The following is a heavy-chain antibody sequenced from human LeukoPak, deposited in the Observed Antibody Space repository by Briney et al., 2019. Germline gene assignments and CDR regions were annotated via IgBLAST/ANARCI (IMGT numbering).Heavy chain of an antibody. Sequence: SETLSLTCTVSGGSLSSSSYYWGWIRQPPGKGLEWIGSIYYSGSTYYNPSLKSRVTISVDTSKNQFSLKLSSVTAADTAVYYCARRYSYEVGIDYWGQGTLVTVSS. V-gene: IGHV4-39*01. CDR3: ARRYSYEVGIDY. CDR2: IYYSGST. D-gene: IGHD5-18*01. CDR1: GGSLSSSSYY. J-gene: IGHJ4*02.